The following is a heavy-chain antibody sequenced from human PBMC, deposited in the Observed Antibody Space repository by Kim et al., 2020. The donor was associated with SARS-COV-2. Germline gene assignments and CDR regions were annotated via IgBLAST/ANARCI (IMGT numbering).Heavy chain of an antibody. Sequence: SETLSLTCTVSGGSISSSSYYWGWIRQPPGKGLEWIGSIYYSGSTYYNPSLKSRVTISVDTSKNQFSLKLSSVTAADTAVYYCARLRWFGESLDYWGQGTLVTVSS. CDR2: IYYSGST. D-gene: IGHD3-10*01. CDR3: ARLRWFGESLDY. CDR1: GGSISSSSYY. J-gene: IGHJ4*02. V-gene: IGHV4-39*01.